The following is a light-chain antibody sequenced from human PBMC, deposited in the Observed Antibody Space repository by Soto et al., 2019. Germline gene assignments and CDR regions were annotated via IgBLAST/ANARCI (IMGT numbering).Light chain of an antibody. CDR2: LGS. Sequence: DIVMTQSPLSLPVTPGEPASISCRSSQSLLHSNGYNYLDWYLQKPGQSPQLLIYLGSFRASGVPDRFSGSASGTDFTLKISRVEAEDVGVYYCMQTLQNPWTFGQGTKVEIK. J-gene: IGKJ1*01. CDR1: QSLLHSNGYNY. CDR3: MQTLQNPWT. V-gene: IGKV2-28*01.